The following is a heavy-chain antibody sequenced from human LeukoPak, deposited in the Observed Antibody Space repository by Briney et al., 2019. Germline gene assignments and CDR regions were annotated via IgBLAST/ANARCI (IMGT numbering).Heavy chain of an antibody. J-gene: IGHJ4*02. V-gene: IGHV4-4*02. CDR3: AREDYYDSSGYYSGRLFDY. D-gene: IGHD3-22*01. Sequence: SETLSLTCAVSGGSISSNNWWSWVRQPPGKGLEWIGSIYYSGSTYYNPSLKSRVTISVDTSKNQFSLKLSSVTAADTAVYYCAREDYYDSSGYYSGRLFDYWGQGTLVTVSS. CDR2: IYYSGST. CDR1: GGSISSNNW.